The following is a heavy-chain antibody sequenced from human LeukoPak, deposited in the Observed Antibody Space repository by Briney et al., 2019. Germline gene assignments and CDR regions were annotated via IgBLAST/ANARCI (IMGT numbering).Heavy chain of an antibody. D-gene: IGHD5-18*01. J-gene: IGHJ6*02. CDR1: GYTFTSYG. CDR2: MNPNSGNT. Sequence: GASVKVSCKASGYTFTSYGISWVRQAPGQGLEWMGWMNPNSGNTGYAQKFQGRVTMTRNTSISTAYMELSSLRSEDTAVYYCAGSYGPYYYYYGMDVWGQGTTVTVSS. V-gene: IGHV1-8*02. CDR3: AGSYGPYYYYYGMDV.